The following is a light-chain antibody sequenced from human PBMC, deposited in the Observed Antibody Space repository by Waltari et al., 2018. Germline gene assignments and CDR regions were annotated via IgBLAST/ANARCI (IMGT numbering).Light chain of an antibody. CDR3: SSYAGRTTV. CDR2: EGT. J-gene: IGLJ1*01. Sequence: QSALTPPASVSGSPGQSLTISCTGSSSDVGTHKLVSWYQHHPDKVPKLILYEGTKRPSGISDRFSGSKSGNTASLTISGLQAEDEADYYCSSYAGRTTVFGTGTKVCVL. CDR1: SSDVGTHKL. V-gene: IGLV2-23*03.